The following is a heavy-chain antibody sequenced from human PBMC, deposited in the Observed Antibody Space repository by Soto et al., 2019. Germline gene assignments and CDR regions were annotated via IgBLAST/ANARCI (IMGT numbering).Heavy chain of an antibody. V-gene: IGHV1-2*02. CDR2: INPNGGAT. J-gene: IGHJ6*03. D-gene: IGHD5-12*01. CDR3: ARESGGATATLDYYYFYMDV. CDR1: GDSFNAYY. Sequence: QVQLVQSGAEVRKPGASVKVSCKTSGDSFNAYYLHWVRQAPGQGLEWLGWINPNGGATKYAQKFRGRVAMTRDTSIRTAYMELTSLRSDDTGIYFCARESGGATATLDYYYFYMDVWGQGTKVTVSS.